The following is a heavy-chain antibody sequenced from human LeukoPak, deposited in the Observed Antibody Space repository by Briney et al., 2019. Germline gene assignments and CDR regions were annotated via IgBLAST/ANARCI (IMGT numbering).Heavy chain of an antibody. V-gene: IGHV3-21*01. D-gene: IGHD6-13*01. Sequence: PGGSLRLSCAASGFTFSSYSMNWVRQAPGKGLEWVAFISSSSSYIYYADSVKGRFTISRDNAKNSLYLQMNSLRAEDTAVYYCAREFVAAAGTEWMDVWGQGTTVTVSS. CDR2: ISSSSSYI. CDR1: GFTFSSYS. J-gene: IGHJ6*01. CDR3: AREFVAAAGTEWMDV.